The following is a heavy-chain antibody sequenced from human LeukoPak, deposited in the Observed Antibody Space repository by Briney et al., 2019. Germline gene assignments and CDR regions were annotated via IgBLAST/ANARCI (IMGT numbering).Heavy chain of an antibody. CDR1: GGSISSYY. D-gene: IGHD2/OR15-2a*01. J-gene: IGHJ3*02. CDR3: AKDLHTMVIGGAFDI. Sequence: PSETLSLTCTVSGGSISSYYWSWIRQPAGKGLEWIGRIYVSGSTNYNPSLKSRVTMSVDTSKNQLSLKLSSVTAADTAVYYCAKDLHTMVIGGAFDIWGQGTMVTVSS. V-gene: IGHV4-4*07. CDR2: IYVSGST.